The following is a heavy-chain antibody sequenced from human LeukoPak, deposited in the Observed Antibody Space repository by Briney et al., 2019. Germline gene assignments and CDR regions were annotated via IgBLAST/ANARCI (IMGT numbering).Heavy chain of an antibody. CDR1: GGSISSNSYY. CDR2: IYYSGSA. CDR3: ARLLYCFNGVCFNWFDP. D-gene: IGHD2-8*01. V-gene: IGHV4-39*01. Sequence: SETLSLTCTVSGGSISSNSYYWGWIRQPPGKGLEWIGSIYYSGSAYYNPSPKSRVTISVDTSKNQFSLKLSSVTAADTAVYYCARLLYCFNGVCFNWFDPWGQGTLVTVPS. J-gene: IGHJ5*02.